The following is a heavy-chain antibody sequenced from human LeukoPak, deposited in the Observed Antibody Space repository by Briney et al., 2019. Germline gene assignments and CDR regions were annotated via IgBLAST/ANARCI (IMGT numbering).Heavy chain of an antibody. D-gene: IGHD2/OR15-2a*01. J-gene: IGHJ6*02. Sequence: GGSLRLSCAASGFTLSYHWMHWARQAPGKGLVWFSRINSDGRSTSYADSVKGRFTISRDNAKNTLYLQMNSLRAEDTAVYYCAREGRKIVDGMDVWGQGTTVTVSS. CDR3: AREGRKIVDGMDV. V-gene: IGHV3-74*01. CDR2: INSDGRST. CDR1: GFTLSYHW.